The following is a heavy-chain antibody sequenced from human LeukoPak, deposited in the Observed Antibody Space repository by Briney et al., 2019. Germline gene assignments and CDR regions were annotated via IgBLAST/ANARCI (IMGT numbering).Heavy chain of an antibody. Sequence: PGGSLRLSCAASGFTFSSYSMNWVRQAPGKGLEWVSSISSSSSYIYYADSVKGRFTISRDNSKNTLYLQMNSLRAEDTAVYYCAREYEVAGDLWGQGTLVTVSS. CDR3: AREYEVAGDL. D-gene: IGHD6-19*01. J-gene: IGHJ4*02. V-gene: IGHV3-21*01. CDR2: ISSSSSYI. CDR1: GFTFSSYS.